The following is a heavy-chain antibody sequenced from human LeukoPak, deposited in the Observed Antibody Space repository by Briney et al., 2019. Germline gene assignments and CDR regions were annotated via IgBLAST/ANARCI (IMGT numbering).Heavy chain of an antibody. J-gene: IGHJ1*01. Sequence: PPETLSLTCAVYGGSFSGYYWSWIRQPPGTGLEWIGEINHSGSTNYNPSLKSRVTISVDTSKNQFSLKLSSVTAADTAVYYCATWQQLVPAEYFQHWGQGTLVTVSS. CDR2: INHSGST. CDR3: ATWQQLVPAEYFQH. D-gene: IGHD6-13*01. CDR1: GGSFSGYY. V-gene: IGHV4-34*01.